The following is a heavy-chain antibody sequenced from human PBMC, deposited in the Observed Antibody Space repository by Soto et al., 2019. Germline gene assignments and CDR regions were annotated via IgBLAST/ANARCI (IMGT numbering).Heavy chain of an antibody. Sequence: QVTLKESGPVLVKPTETLTLTCTVSGFSLSNARMGVSWIRQPPGKALEWLAHIFSNDEKSYSTSLKSRLTISKDTSKSQVVLTMTNMDPVDTATYYCARIQEGWLYCTNGVCPVFDYWGQGTLVTVSS. D-gene: IGHD2-8*01. J-gene: IGHJ4*02. CDR2: IFSNDEK. V-gene: IGHV2-26*01. CDR3: ARIQEGWLYCTNGVCPVFDY. CDR1: GFSLSNARMG.